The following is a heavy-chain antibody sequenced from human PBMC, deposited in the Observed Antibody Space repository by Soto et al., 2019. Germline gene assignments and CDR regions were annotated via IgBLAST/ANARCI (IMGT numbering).Heavy chain of an antibody. Sequence: WETLSLTCAVSSGSISSSNWWSWVRQPPGKGLEWIGEIYHSGSTNYNPSLKSRVTISVDKSNNQFSLKLSSVTAADTAVYYCARLIAGATTYFDYWGQGTLVTVSS. CDR1: SGSISSSNW. J-gene: IGHJ4*02. V-gene: IGHV4-4*02. CDR3: ARLIAGATTYFDY. CDR2: IYHSGST. D-gene: IGHD1-26*01.